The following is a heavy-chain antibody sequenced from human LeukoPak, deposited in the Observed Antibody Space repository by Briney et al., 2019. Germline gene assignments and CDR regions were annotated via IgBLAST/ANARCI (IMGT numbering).Heavy chain of an antibody. D-gene: IGHD6-19*01. CDR1: GGSFSGYY. J-gene: IGHJ5*02. V-gene: IGHV4-34*01. CDR3: ARTTYSSGWTGDWFDP. CDR2: INHSGST. Sequence: SETLSLTCAVYGGSFSGYYWSWIRQPPGKGLEWIGEINHSGSTNYNPSLKSRVTISVDTSKNQFSLKLSSVTAADTAVYYCARTTYSSGWTGDWFDPWGQGTLVTVSS.